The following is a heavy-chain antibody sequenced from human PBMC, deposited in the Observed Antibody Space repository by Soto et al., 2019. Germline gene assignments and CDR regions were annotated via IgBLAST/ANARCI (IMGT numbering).Heavy chain of an antibody. J-gene: IGHJ4*02. Sequence: EVQLLDSGGGLVQPGGSLRLSCTTSGFTFSSYAMSWVRQAPGKGLEWVAGYSGSGVSTYYADSVKGRFTISRDNSKNTLYLQMNSLRAEDTALYYCAKSGMAGYCSGGGCYHYLDYWGQGTLVTVSP. CDR3: AKSGMAGYCSGGGCYHYLDY. D-gene: IGHD2-15*01. CDR1: GFTFSSYA. V-gene: IGHV3-23*01. CDR2: YSGSGVST.